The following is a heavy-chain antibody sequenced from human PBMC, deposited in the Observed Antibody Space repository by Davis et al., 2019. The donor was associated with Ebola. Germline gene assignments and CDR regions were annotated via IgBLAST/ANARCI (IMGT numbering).Heavy chain of an antibody. V-gene: IGHV3-21*01. J-gene: IGHJ4*02. CDR1: GFTFTAHS. D-gene: IGHD6-19*01. CDR3: ARAPAGRWQWPGTACDY. CDR2: ITSGNYV. Sequence: GESLKISCAASGFTFTAHSMNWVRQAPGKGLEWVSSITSGNYVSYADSLKGRFTISRDNANNSLYLQLNSLRPEDTALYYCARAPAGRWQWPGTACDYWGQGTLVTVSS.